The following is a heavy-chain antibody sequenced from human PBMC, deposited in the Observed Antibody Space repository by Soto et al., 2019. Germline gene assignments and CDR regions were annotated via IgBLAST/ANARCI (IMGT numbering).Heavy chain of an antibody. V-gene: IGHV3-74*01. CDR2: INADGSST. J-gene: IGHJ6*02. CDR3: TDNYYYYGMDV. Sequence: GGSLRLSCAASGFTFSNYWMHWVRQAPGKGLVWVSRINADGSSTSYVDSVKGRFTISRDNAGNTVYLQMNSLRAEDTAIYYLTDNYYYYGMDVWGQGTTVTVSS. CDR1: GFTFSNYW.